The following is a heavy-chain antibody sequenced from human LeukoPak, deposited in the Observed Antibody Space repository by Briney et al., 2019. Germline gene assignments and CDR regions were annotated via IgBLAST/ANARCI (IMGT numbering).Heavy chain of an antibody. J-gene: IGHJ4*02. V-gene: IGHV4-59*01. CDR2: IYDSGST. CDR3: AKLSLYCGGDCYPGPIGY. CDR1: DGSISSYY. Sequence: SETLSLTCTVSDGSISSYYWNWIRQPPGKGLEWIGFIYDSGSTNYNPSLKSRVTISVDTSKNQFSLKLSSVTAADTAVYYCAKLSLYCGGDCYPGPIGYWGQGTLVTVSS. D-gene: IGHD2-21*02.